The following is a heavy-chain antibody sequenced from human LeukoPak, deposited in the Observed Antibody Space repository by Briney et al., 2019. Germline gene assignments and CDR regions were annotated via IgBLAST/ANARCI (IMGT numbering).Heavy chain of an antibody. J-gene: IGHJ3*02. D-gene: IGHD4-17*01. CDR3: AREGGVTTDDAFDI. V-gene: IGHV4-34*01. CDR1: GGSFSGYY. CDR2: INHSGST. Sequence: SETLPLTCAVYGGSFSGYYWSWIRQPPGKGLEWIGEINHSGSTNYNPSLKSRVTISVDTSKNQFSLKLSSVTAADTAVYYCAREGGVTTDDAFDIWGQGTMVTVSS.